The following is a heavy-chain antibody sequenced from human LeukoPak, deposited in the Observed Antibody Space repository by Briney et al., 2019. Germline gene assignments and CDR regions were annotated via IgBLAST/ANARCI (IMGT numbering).Heavy chain of an antibody. CDR3: ARGAYGDYDS. CDR1: AFTFSTYA. V-gene: IGHV3-23*01. CDR2: ISAGADST. Sequence: GESLRLSCAVSAFTFSTYAMSWVRQAPGKGLEWVSAISAGADSTYYADSVQGRFTISRDNSKNTLYLQMSGLRAEDTAVYFCARGAYGDYDSWGQGTLVTVSS. J-gene: IGHJ5*01. D-gene: IGHD4-17*01.